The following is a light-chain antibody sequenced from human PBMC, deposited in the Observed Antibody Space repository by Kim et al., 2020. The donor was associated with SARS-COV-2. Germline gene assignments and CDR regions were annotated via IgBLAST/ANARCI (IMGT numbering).Light chain of an antibody. CDR3: QQYKNWSMYT. J-gene: IGKJ2*01. CDR1: QSVSSN. CDR2: GAS. V-gene: IGKV3-15*01. Sequence: EIVMTQSPATLSVSPGERATLSCRASQSVSSNLAWYQQKPGQAPRLLIYGASTRATGIPARFSGSGSGTEFTLTISSLQSEDFAVYYCQQYKNWSMYTFGQGTKLEI.